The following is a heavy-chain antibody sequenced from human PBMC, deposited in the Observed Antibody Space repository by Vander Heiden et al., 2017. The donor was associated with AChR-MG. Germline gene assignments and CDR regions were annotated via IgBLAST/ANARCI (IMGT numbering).Heavy chain of an antibody. D-gene: IGHD6-13*01. CDR3: ARRRGRTAAGYYYYGMDV. V-gene: IGHV4-34*01. J-gene: IGHJ6*02. Sequence: QVQLQQWGAGLLKPSETLSPTCAVHGGSFSGYYWSWIRQPPGKGLEWIGEINHSGSTNYNPSLKSRVTISVDTSKNQFSLKLSSVTAADTAVYYCARRRGRTAAGYYYYGMDVWGQGTTVTVSS. CDR2: INHSGST. CDR1: GGSFSGYY.